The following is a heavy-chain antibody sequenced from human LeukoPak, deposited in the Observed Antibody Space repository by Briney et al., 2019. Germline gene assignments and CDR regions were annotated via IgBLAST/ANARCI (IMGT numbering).Heavy chain of an antibody. J-gene: IGHJ6*03. CDR2: IYYSGST. V-gene: IGHV4-59*11. D-gene: IGHD4-11*01. Sequence: KTSETLSLTCTDSGGSISSHCWRWIRQSPGKGLEWIGYIYYSGSTNYNPSLNSRVTISVDTSKKQFSLKLSSVTAADTAVYYCARGVVTTVSYYMDVWGKGTTVTVSS. CDR1: GGSISSHC. CDR3: ARGVVTTVSYYMDV.